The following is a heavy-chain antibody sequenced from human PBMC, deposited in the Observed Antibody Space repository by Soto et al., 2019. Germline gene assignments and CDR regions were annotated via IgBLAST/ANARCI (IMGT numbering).Heavy chain of an antibody. CDR1: GFTFSSYG. J-gene: IGHJ4*02. D-gene: IGHD6-19*01. CDR2: IWYDGSNK. Sequence: QVQLVESGGGVVQPGRSLRLSCAASGFTFSSYGMHWVRQAPGKGLEWVAVIWYDGSNKYYADSVKGRFTISRDNSKNTLYLQMNSLRAEDTAVYYCARVGGGSGWYYVPFFDYWGQGTLVTVSS. CDR3: ARVGGGSGWYYVPFFDY. V-gene: IGHV3-33*01.